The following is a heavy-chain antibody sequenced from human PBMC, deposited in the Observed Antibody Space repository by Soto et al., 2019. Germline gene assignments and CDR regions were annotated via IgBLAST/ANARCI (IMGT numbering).Heavy chain of an antibody. D-gene: IGHD3-10*01. CDR1: GGTFSNYA. CDR3: ARENGVAVGANWFDP. Sequence: QVQLVQSGAEVKKPGSSVKVSSKASGGTFSNYAITWVRQAPGQGLEWMGGIIPIFDTANYAQKFQGRVTITADESTSTAYLEVGSLRSEDTAMYYCARENGVAVGANWFDPWGPGTLVTVSS. V-gene: IGHV1-69*12. CDR2: IIPIFDTA. J-gene: IGHJ5*02.